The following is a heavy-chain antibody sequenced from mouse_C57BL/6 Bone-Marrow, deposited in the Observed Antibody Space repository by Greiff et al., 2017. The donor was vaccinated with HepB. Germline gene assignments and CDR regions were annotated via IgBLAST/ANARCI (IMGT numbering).Heavy chain of an antibody. Sequence: VQLQQSGPELVKPGASVKISCKASGYAFSSSWMNWVKQRPGKGLEWIGRIYPGDGDTNYNGKFKGKATLTADKSSSTAYMQLSSLTSEDSAVYFCASRVTTVVAENAMDYWGQGTSVTVSS. CDR1: GYAFSSSW. V-gene: IGHV1-82*01. CDR3: ASRVTTVVAENAMDY. CDR2: IYPGDGDT. J-gene: IGHJ4*01. D-gene: IGHD1-1*01.